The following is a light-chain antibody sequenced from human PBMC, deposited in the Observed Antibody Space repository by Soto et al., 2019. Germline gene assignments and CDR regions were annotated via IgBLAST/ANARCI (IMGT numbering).Light chain of an antibody. CDR3: PQFSSPPFFP. Sequence: DIVMTQSPDSLAVSLGERATIICKSSQSVFKGSNNKDCLAWYQQKPGQPPKLLLYWASTRESGVPDRFSGSWSGTDFTLTISSLQAEDVAIYYCPQFSSPPFFPFGQGTKVEIK. CDR1: QSVFKGSNNKDC. V-gene: IGKV4-1*01. J-gene: IGKJ2*01. CDR2: WAS.